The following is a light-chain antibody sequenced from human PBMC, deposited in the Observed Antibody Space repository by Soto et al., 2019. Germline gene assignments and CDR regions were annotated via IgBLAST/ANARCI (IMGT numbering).Light chain of an antibody. CDR3: QHYGSSQFT. CDR2: DTS. Sequence: EIVVMQSPGTLSLSPGEGATLSCRASQSVNSNYLAWYQQKPGQAPTVLIFDTSRRATGVTDRFSVSGSGTDFTLTISRLEPDDFAVYYCQHYGSSQFTFGPGTKVNIK. V-gene: IGKV3-20*01. J-gene: IGKJ3*01. CDR1: QSVNSNY.